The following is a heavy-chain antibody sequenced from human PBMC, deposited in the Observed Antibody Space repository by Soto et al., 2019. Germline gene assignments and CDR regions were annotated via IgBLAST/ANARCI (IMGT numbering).Heavy chain of an antibody. V-gene: IGHV3-30*18. Sequence: GSLRLSCAASGFTFSSYGMHWVRQAPGKGLEWVAVISYDGSNKYYADSVKGRFTISRDNSKNTLYLQMNSLRAEDTAVYYCAKDAYGDSYFDYWGQGTLVTVSS. D-gene: IGHD4-17*01. CDR1: GFTFSSYG. J-gene: IGHJ4*02. CDR3: AKDAYGDSYFDY. CDR2: ISYDGSNK.